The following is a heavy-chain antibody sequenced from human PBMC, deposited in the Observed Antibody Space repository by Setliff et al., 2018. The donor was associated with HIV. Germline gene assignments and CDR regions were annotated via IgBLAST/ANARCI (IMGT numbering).Heavy chain of an antibody. D-gene: IGHD3-3*01. J-gene: IGHJ6*03. V-gene: IGHV1-18*01. Sequence: ASVKVSCKASGGRFRTYAISWVRQAPGQGLEWMGRISASKGNTKYTQDFQGRVTMTTDTSTSTVYMELRSLRSDDTAVYYCARDQGFWSGFTYNYYMDVWGKGTTVTVSS. CDR1: GGRFRTYA. CDR2: ISASKGNT. CDR3: ARDQGFWSGFTYNYYMDV.